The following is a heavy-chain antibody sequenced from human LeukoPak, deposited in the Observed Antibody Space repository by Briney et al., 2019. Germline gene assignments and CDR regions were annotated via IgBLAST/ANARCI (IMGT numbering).Heavy chain of an antibody. CDR3: ARDSLWFGEAYGMDV. CDR1: GASMSSYY. J-gene: IGHJ6*02. D-gene: IGHD3-10*01. CDR2: IHHSGST. V-gene: IGHV4-59*01. Sequence: KPSETLSLTCTVSGASMSSYYWSWIRQSPGKRLERIGYIHHSGSTYYNPSLESRVTISVDTSKNLLSLKLTSVTAADTAVYYCARDSLWFGEAYGMDVWGQGTTVTVSS.